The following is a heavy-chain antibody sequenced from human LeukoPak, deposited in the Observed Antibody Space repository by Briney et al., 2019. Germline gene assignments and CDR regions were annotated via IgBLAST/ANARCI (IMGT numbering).Heavy chain of an antibody. Sequence: PSETLSLTCAVYGGSFSGYYWSWIRQPPGKGLEWIGEINHSGSTNYNPSLKSRVTISVDTSKNQFSLKLSSVTAADTAVYYCARLQSKKYYFDYWGQGTLVTVSS. CDR1: GGSFSGYY. J-gene: IGHJ4*02. CDR3: ARLQSKKYYFDY. CDR2: INHSGST. V-gene: IGHV4-34*01.